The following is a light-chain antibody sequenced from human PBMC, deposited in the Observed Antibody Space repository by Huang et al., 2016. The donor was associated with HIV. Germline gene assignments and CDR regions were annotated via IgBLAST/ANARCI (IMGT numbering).Light chain of an antibody. CDR3: QDRYNWPRFT. CDR2: DAS. J-gene: IGKJ3*01. CDR1: QSVGTY. V-gene: IGKV3-11*01. Sequence: EIMLTQSPATLSLSPGKRATLSCRASQSVGTYLAWYQQKPGQAPRLLIYDASLRATGIPVRFRGSGSGTNFTLTISRLEPEDFAVYFCQDRYNWPRFTFGPGTKVDIK.